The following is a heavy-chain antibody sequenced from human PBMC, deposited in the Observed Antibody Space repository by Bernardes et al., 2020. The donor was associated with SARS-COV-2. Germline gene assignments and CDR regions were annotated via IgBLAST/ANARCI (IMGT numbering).Heavy chain of an antibody. V-gene: IGHV4-59*08. D-gene: IGHD3-10*01. CDR2: IYYSGST. CDR3: AKVNRGGSGLDH. Sequence: SETLSLTCTVSGGSISSYYWSWIRQPPGKGLEWIGYIYYSGSTNYNPSLKSRVTISVDTSKNQFSLKLSSVTAADTAVYYCAKVNRGGSGLDHWGQGTLITVSP. J-gene: IGHJ4*02. CDR1: GGSISSYY.